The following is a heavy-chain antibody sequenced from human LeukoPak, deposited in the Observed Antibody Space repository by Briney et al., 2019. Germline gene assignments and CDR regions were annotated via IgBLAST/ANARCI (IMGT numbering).Heavy chain of an antibody. CDR2: INHRGST. D-gene: IGHD2/OR15-2a*01. CDR1: GGSFSGYY. CDR3: ARGLSMDV. V-gene: IGHV4-34*01. J-gene: IGHJ6*02. Sequence: SETLSLTCAVYGGSFSGYYWNWIRQPPGKGLEWIGEINHRGSTNYNPSLKGRVTISVDTSKNQFSLNLSSVTAADTAVYYCARGLSMDVWGQGTTVTVSS.